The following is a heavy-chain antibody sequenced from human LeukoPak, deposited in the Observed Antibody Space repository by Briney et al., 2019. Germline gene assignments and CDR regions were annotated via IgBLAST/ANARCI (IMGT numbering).Heavy chain of an antibody. CDR1: GYSISSGDY. V-gene: IGHV4-38-2*02. CDR2: FYHTGST. J-gene: IGHJ5*02. CDR3: ARDHRQAAKRLRWFDP. D-gene: IGHD6-13*01. Sequence: SETLSLTCAVSGYSISSGDYWGWIRQPPGKGLEGIGSFYHTGSTYYNPSLKSRVNISVDTSKNQFSPKLSSVTAADTAVDYCARDHRQAAKRLRWFDPWGQGTLVTVSS.